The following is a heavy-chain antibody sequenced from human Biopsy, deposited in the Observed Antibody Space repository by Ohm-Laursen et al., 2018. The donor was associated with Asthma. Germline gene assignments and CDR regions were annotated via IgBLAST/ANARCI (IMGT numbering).Heavy chain of an antibody. J-gene: IGHJ4*03. V-gene: IGHV4-59*01. D-gene: IGHD6-13*01. Sequence: PSQTLSLTCTVSPGSINDYYWNWIRQFPGKGLEWIGYVHSTGSTRFNPSLKSRLTISVDTSVDQVFLKLTSVTAADTAVYYCARATSTWSQSGPHYFDHWGQGTTVTVSP. CDR3: ARATSTWSQSGPHYFDH. CDR1: PGSINDYY. CDR2: VHSTGST.